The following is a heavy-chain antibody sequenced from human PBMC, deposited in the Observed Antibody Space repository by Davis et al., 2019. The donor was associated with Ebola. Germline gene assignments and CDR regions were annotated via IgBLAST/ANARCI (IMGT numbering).Heavy chain of an antibody. CDR3: AMVSYYYDSSGYYYFDY. CDR2: TRNKANSYTT. J-gene: IGHJ4*02. CDR1: GFTFSNHY. D-gene: IGHD3-22*01. Sequence: GESLKISCAASGFTFSNHYMDWVRQAPGKGLEWVGRTRNKANSYTTEYAASVKGRFTISRDDSKNSLYLQMNSLKTEYTAVYYCAMVSYYYDSSGYYYFDYWGQGTLVTVSS. V-gene: IGHV3-72*01.